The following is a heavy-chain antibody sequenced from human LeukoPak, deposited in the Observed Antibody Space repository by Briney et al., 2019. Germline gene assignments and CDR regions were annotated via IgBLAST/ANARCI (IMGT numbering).Heavy chain of an antibody. D-gene: IGHD3-10*01. J-gene: IGHJ6*03. CDR3: ARVRGRPGVYMDV. CDR1: GGSFSGYY. Sequence: SETLSLTCAVYGGSFSGYYWSWIRQPPGKGLEWIGEINHSGSTNYNPSLKSRVTIPVDTSKNQFSLKLSSVTAADTAVYYCARVRGRPGVYMDVWGKGTTVTVSS. CDR2: INHSGST. V-gene: IGHV4-34*01.